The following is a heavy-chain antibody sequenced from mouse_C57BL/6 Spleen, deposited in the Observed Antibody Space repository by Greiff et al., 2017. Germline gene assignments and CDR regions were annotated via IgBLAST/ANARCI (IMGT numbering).Heavy chain of an antibody. V-gene: IGHV1-64*01. CDR3: ARGDGYHDAMDY. J-gene: IGHJ4*01. CDR2: IHPNSGST. Sequence: QVQLQQPGAELVKPGASVKLSCKASGYTFTSYWMHWVKQRPGQGLEWIGMIHPNSGSTNYNEKFKSKATLTVDKSSSTAYMQLSSLTSEDSAVYYCARGDGYHDAMDYWGQGTSVTVSS. D-gene: IGHD2-3*01. CDR1: GYTFTSYW.